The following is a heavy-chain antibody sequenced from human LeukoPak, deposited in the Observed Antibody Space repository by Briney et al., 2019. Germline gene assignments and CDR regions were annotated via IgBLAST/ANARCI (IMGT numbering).Heavy chain of an antibody. CDR1: GGSFSGYY. CDR2: INHSGST. D-gene: IGHD3-3*01. V-gene: IGHV4-34*01. J-gene: IGHJ4*02. Sequence: PSETLSLTCAVYGGSFSGYYWSWIRQPPGKGLEWIGEINHSGSTNYNPSLKSRVTISVDTSKNQFSLKLSSVTAADTAVYYCARVYRGVAPFYWGQGTLVTVSS. CDR3: ARVYRGVAPFY.